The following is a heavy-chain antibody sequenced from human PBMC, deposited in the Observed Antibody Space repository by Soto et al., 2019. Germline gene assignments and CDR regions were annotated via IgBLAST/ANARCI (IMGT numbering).Heavy chain of an antibody. J-gene: IGHJ4*02. CDR1: GFTFSSYG. Sequence: GGSLRLSCAASGFTFSSYGMHWVRQAPGKGLEWVAVISYDGSNKYYADSVKGRFTISRDNSKNTLYLQMNSLRAEDTAVYYCAKSKYYYDSSGYYYGQYFDYWGQGTLVTVSS. CDR2: ISYDGSNK. D-gene: IGHD3-22*01. V-gene: IGHV3-30*18. CDR3: AKSKYYYDSSGYYYGQYFDY.